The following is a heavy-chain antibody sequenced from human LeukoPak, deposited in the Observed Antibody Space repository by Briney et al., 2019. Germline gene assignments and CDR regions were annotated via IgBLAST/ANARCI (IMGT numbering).Heavy chain of an antibody. J-gene: IGHJ4*02. D-gene: IGHD2-15*01. CDR1: GGSISSGGYS. CDR3: ARFGIYCRGGSCYFPVRY. V-gene: IGHV4-30-2*01. Sequence: SQTLSLTCAVSGGSISSGGYSWSWIRQPPGKGLEWIGYIYHSGSTYYNPSLKSRVTISVDRSKNQFSLKLSSVTAADTAVYYCARFGIYCRGGSCYFPVRYWGKGPRVPVSS. CDR2: IYHSGST.